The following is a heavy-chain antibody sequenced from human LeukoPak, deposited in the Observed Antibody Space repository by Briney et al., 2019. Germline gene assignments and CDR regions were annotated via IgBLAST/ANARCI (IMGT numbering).Heavy chain of an antibody. CDR2: ISSTSSLI. CDR1: VFTFSSFN. V-gene: IGHV3-21*01. J-gene: IGHJ4*02. Sequence: GGSLRLSCAASVFTFSSFNMNGVRQAPGKGLEWVSSISSTSSLIWYADSLKGRFTISRDNAKNSLYLQMDSLRAEDTAVYYCARYNSGWNDYWGQGTLVTVSS. D-gene: IGHD6-19*01. CDR3: ARYNSGWNDY.